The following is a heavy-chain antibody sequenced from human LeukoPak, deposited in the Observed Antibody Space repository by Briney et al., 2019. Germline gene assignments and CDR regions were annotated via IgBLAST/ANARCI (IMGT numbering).Heavy chain of an antibody. CDR2: INWNRGST. CDR3: ARDSSQRIFGVVIIENWFDP. Sequence: GGSFRLSCAAPGFTFDDYGISTGRRAPGKVLGWVPGINWNRGSTGYAASVRGRVTISRDNAKTSLYLQMNSLRAEDRALHHCARDSSQRIFGVVIIENWFDPWGQGTLVTASS. D-gene: IGHD3-3*01. CDR1: GFTFDDYG. J-gene: IGHJ5*01. V-gene: IGHV3-20*01.